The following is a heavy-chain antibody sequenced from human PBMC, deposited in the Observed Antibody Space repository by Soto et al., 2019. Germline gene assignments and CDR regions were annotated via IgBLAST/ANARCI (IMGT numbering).Heavy chain of an antibody. CDR2: ISGSGGST. V-gene: IGHV3-23*01. Sequence: PGGSLRLSCAASGFTFSSYAMSWVRQAPGKGLEWVSAISGSGGSTYYADSVKGRFTISRDNSKNTLYLQMNSLRAEDTAVYYCAKDVWNDVEPYYFDYWGQGTLVTVSS. CDR3: AKDVWNDVEPYYFDY. J-gene: IGHJ4*02. CDR1: GFTFSSYA. D-gene: IGHD1-1*01.